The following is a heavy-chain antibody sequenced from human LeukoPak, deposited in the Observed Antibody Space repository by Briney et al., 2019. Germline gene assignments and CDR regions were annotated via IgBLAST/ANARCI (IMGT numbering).Heavy chain of an antibody. CDR1: GFTFSRYE. CDR3: ARSLSASDCSGGSCFIYWYFDL. J-gene: IGHJ2*01. D-gene: IGHD2-15*01. Sequence: PVGSLRLSCAASGFTFSRYEMNWVRQAPGKGLEWDSYISSSGSTIYYADSVKGRFTISRDNAKNSLYLQMNSLRAEDTAVYYCARSLSASDCSGGSCFIYWYFDLWGRGTLVTVSS. CDR2: ISSSGSTI. V-gene: IGHV3-48*03.